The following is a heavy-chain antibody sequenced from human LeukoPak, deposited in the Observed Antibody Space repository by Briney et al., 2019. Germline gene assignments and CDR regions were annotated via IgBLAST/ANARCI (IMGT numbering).Heavy chain of an antibody. Sequence: GGSLRLSCAASGFTFSDYYMSWIRQAPGKGLEWVSYISSSSSYTNYADSVKGRFTIPRDNAKNSLYLQMNSLRAEDTAVYYCARARRIAAAGTSGDWFDPWGQGTLVTVSS. CDR1: GFTFSDYY. V-gene: IGHV3-11*06. D-gene: IGHD6-13*01. CDR2: ISSSSSYT. CDR3: ARARRIAAAGTSGDWFDP. J-gene: IGHJ5*02.